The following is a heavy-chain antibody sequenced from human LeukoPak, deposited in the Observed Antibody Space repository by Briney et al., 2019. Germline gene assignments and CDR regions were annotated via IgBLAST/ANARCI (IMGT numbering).Heavy chain of an antibody. CDR1: GGSISSYY. Sequence: SETLSLTCTDSGGSISSYYWSWIRQPPGKGLEWIGYIYYSGSTNYNPSLKSRVTISVDTSKNQFSLKLSSVTAADTAVYYCARVYRSRITIFGVVIIPSWFDPWGQGTLVTVSS. V-gene: IGHV4-59*01. CDR2: IYYSGST. D-gene: IGHD3-3*01. J-gene: IGHJ5*02. CDR3: ARVYRSRITIFGVVIIPSWFDP.